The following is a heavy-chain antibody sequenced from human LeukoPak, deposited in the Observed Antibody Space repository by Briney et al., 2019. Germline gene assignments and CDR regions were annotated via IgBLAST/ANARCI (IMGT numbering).Heavy chain of an antibody. CDR2: LYHSGST. D-gene: IGHD6-19*01. Sequence: SETLSLTCTVSGYSISTNNYWGWIRQPPGKGLEWIGSLYHSGSTYYNPSLKSRVTISVDTSKNQFSLRMNSLTAADTAVYYCARDSSGWYAYWGQGTLVTVSS. CDR3: ARDSSGWYAY. J-gene: IGHJ4*02. CDR1: GYSISTNNY. V-gene: IGHV4-38-2*02.